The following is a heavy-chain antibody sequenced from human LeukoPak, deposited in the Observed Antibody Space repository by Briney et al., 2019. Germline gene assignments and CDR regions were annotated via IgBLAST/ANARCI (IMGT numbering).Heavy chain of an antibody. J-gene: IGHJ4*02. CDR3: ARHHYYGSGSYYLSVDFDY. V-gene: IGHV3-11*01. Sequence: GGSLRLSCAASGFTFSDYYMSWIRQAPGKGLERVSYISSSGSTIYYAHSVKGRFTISRDNAKNSLYLQMNSLRAEDTDVYYCARHHYYGSGSYYLSVDFDYWGQGTLVTVSS. CDR1: GFTFSDYY. CDR2: ISSSGSTI. D-gene: IGHD3-10*01.